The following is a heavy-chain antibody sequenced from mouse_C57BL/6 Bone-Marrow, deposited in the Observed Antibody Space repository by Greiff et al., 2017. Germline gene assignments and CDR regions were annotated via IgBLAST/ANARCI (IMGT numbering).Heavy chain of an antibody. CDR2: IDPNSGGT. V-gene: IGHV1-72*01. J-gene: IGHJ3*01. CDR1: GYTFTSYW. CDR3: ARWWDYDSWFAY. D-gene: IGHD2-4*01. Sequence: QVQLQQPGAELVKPGASVKLSCKASGYTFTSYWMHWVKQRPGRGLEWIGRIDPNSGGTKYNEKFKSKATLTVDKPSSPAYMQLSSLTSEDSAVYYCARWWDYDSWFAYWGQGTLVTVSA.